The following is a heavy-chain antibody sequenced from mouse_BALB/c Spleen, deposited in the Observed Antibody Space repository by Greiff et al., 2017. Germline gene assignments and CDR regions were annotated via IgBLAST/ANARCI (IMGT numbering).Heavy chain of an antibody. J-gene: IGHJ4*01. V-gene: IGHV5-12-2*01. D-gene: IGHD2-1*01. CDR1: GFTFSSYT. Sequence: EVMLVESGGGLVQPGGSRKLSCAASGFTFSSYTMSWVRQTPEKRLEWVAYISNGGGSTYYPDTVKGRFTISRDNAKNTLYLQMSSLKSEDTAMYYCARSIYGNYGDYAMDYWGQGTSVTVSS. CDR3: ARSIYGNYGDYAMDY. CDR2: ISNGGGST.